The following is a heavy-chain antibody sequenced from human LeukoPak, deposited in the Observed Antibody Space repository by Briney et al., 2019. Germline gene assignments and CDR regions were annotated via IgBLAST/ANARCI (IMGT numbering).Heavy chain of an antibody. V-gene: IGHV1-69*13. D-gene: IGHD3-10*01. CDR3: ASSIGSVTYDY. Sequence: ASVKVSCKASGGTFSSYAISWVRQAPGQGLEWMGGIIPIFGTANYAQKFQGRVTITADESTSTAYMELSSLRSEDTAVYYCASSIGSVTYDYWGQGTLVTVSS. CDR2: IIPIFGTA. J-gene: IGHJ4*02. CDR1: GGTFSSYA.